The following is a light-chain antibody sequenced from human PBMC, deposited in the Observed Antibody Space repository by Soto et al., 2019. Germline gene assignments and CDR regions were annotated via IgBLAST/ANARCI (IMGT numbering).Light chain of an antibody. V-gene: IGKV1-5*01. CDR3: QQYHNWPIT. CDR1: QNIGRS. CDR2: AAS. Sequence: GDRVTITCRASQNIGRSLAWYQQKPGKAPKLLIYAASSLQSGVPSRFSGSGSGTEFTLTISSLQSEDFAVYYCQQYHNWPITFGQGTRLEIK. J-gene: IGKJ5*01.